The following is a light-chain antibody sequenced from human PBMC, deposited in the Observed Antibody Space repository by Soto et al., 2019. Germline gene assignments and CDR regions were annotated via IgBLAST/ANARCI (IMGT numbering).Light chain of an antibody. CDR2: GNS. J-gene: IGLJ2*01. Sequence: QSVLTQPPSVSGAPGQRVTISCTGSSSNIGAGYDVHWYQQLPGTAPKLLIYGNSNRPSGVPDRFSGSKSGTSASLAITGLQAEDEADYYGQSYDSSLSGYVVFGGGTKL. V-gene: IGLV1-40*01. CDR3: QSYDSSLSGYVV. CDR1: SSNIGAGYD.